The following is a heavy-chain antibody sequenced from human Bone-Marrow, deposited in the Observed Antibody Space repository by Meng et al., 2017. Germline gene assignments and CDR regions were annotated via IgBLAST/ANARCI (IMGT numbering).Heavy chain of an antibody. V-gene: IGHV3-30*14. CDR2: ISYDGSNK. J-gene: IGHJ6*02. CDR1: GFTFSSYA. CDR3: ASTYYYDSSGYYYYGMDV. Sequence: GESLKISCAASGFTFSSYAMHWVRQAPGKGLEWVAVISYDGSNKYYEDSVKGRFTISRDNSKNTLYLQMGSLRAEDMAVYYCASTYYYDSSGYYYYGMDVWGQGTTVTVSS. D-gene: IGHD3-22*01.